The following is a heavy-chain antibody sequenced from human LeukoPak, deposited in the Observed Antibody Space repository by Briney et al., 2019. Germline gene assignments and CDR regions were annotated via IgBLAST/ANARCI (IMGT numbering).Heavy chain of an antibody. CDR2: ISGSGETT. Sequence: GGAPRLSSSVSGFTFSSYALSRGRQPPGKGVGGGSGISGSGETTYYADSVKGRFAISRDNSKNTVYLQMNSLRAEDTAVFYCAKERDEGISAAGDCFDYWGQGTLVTVSS. D-gene: IGHD6-13*01. CDR1: GFTFSSYA. V-gene: IGHV3-23*01. J-gene: IGHJ4*02. CDR3: AKERDEGISAAGDCFDY.